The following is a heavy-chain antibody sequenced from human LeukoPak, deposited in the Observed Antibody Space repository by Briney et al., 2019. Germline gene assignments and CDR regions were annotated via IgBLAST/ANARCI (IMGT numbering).Heavy chain of an antibody. Sequence: GGSLRLSCVACVLPQSSYHMSCLPQSPEKGLEWVANIQEGSDKYHVDSVKGRVTILRDNAQNSPYFQKNSPRAEETAVYYCARCFDIWGQGTMVTVSS. CDR1: VLPQSSYH. CDR2: IQEGSDK. J-gene: IGHJ3*02. V-gene: IGHV3-7*05. CDR3: ARCFDI.